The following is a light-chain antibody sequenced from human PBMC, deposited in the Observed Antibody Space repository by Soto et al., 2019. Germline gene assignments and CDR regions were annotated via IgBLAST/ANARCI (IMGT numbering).Light chain of an antibody. Sequence: ETVLTQSPGTLSLSPGERATLSCRASQSITNNYLAWYQQKPGQAPRLLIYGASSRVTGIPDRFSGSGSGTDFTFTISRLEPEDFAVYYFQQYRTSPITFGQGTRLEIK. CDR3: QQYRTSPIT. CDR1: QSITNNY. V-gene: IGKV3-20*01. CDR2: GAS. J-gene: IGKJ5*01.